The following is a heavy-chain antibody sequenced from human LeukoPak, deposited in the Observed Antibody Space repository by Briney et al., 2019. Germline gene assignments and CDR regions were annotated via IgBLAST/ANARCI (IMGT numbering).Heavy chain of an antibody. D-gene: IGHD6-13*01. Sequence: GASVKVSCKASGYTFTGYYMHWVRQAPGQGLEWMGRINPNSGGTNYAQKLQGGVTMTRDTSISTAYMELSRLRSDDTAVYYCARGLIAAAGHLHYWGQGTLVTVSS. CDR3: ARGLIAAAGHLHY. CDR1: GYTFTGYY. V-gene: IGHV1-2*06. J-gene: IGHJ4*02. CDR2: INPNSGGT.